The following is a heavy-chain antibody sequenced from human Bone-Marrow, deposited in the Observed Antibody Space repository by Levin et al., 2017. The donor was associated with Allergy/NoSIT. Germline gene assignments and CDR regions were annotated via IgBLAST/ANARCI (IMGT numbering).Heavy chain of an antibody. CDR3: AKSQGLSGRSFGD. J-gene: IGHJ4*02. CDR1: GFALSGFA. CDR2: ISDSGAHT. V-gene: IGHV3-23*01. D-gene: IGHD1-26*01. Sequence: GESLKISCAASGFALSGFAMSWVRQAPGQGLGWVSAISDSGAHTYYADSVRGRFTISRDNSRNTLFLQMNTLGAEDTAVYYCAKSQGLSGRSFGDWGQGTLVTVSS.